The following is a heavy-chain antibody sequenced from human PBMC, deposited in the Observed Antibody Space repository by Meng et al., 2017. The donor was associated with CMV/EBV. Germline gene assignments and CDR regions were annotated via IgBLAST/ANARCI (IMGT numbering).Heavy chain of an antibody. J-gene: IGHJ5*02. D-gene: IGHD6-13*01. CDR3: AKEGLEYLAAGYNWFDP. V-gene: IGHV3-23*01. CDR1: GFTFSSYA. CDR2: ISGSGGST. Sequence: LSLTCAASGFTFSSYAMSWVRQAPGKGLEWVSAISGSGGSTYYADSVKGRFTISRDNSKNTLYLQMNSLRAEDTAVYYCAKEGLEYLAAGYNWFDPRGQGTLVTVSS.